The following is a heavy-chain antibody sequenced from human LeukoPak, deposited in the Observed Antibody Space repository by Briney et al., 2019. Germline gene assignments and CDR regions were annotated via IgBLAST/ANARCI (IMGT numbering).Heavy chain of an antibody. Sequence: ASVKVSCKASGYTFTSYGISWVRQAPGQGLEWMGWISAYNGNTNYAQKLQGRVTMTRDTSTSTAYMELSRLRSDDTAVYYCARDASASWRHDFDYWGQGTLVTVSS. CDR3: ARDASASWRHDFDY. J-gene: IGHJ4*02. D-gene: IGHD3-16*01. V-gene: IGHV1-18*01. CDR2: ISAYNGNT. CDR1: GYTFTSYG.